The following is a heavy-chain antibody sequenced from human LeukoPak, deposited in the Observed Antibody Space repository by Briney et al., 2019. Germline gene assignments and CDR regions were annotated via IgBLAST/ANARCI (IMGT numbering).Heavy chain of an antibody. CDR1: GFTFSSYW. V-gene: IGHV3-74*01. CDR3: AKGSSSFRIPYYFDY. D-gene: IGHD6-6*01. J-gene: IGHJ4*02. Sequence: GGSLRLSCAASGFTFSSYWMHWVRQAPGKGLVWVSRINSDGSSTSYADSVKGRFTISRDNSKNTLYLQMNSLRAEDTAVYYCAKGSSSFRIPYYFDYWGQGTLVTVSS. CDR2: INSDGSST.